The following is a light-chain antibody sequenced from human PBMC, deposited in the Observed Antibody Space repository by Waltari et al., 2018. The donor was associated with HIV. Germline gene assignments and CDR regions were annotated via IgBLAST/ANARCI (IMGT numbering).Light chain of an antibody. Sequence: DIVMTQSPDSLTVSLGERATINCKSSQGILFNSNNKNYLAWYQQRPGQSPRLLIYWASTRGSGVPVRFSGAGSGTDFTLTISSLQPEDFATYYCQQSYSTPITFGQGTRLEIK. CDR3: QQSYSTPIT. V-gene: IGKV4-1*01. CDR1: QGILFNSNNKNY. CDR2: WAS. J-gene: IGKJ5*01.